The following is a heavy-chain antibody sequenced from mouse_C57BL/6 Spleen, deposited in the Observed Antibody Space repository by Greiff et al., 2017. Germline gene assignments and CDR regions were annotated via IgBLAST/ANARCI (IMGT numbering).Heavy chain of an antibody. CDR3: ARSDYYGSSPYYFDY. Sequence: VQLQQSGPVLVKPGASVKMSCKASGYTFTDYYMNWVKQSHGKSLEWIGVINPYNGGTSYNQKFKGKATLTVDKSSSTAYMELNSLTSEDSAVYYCARSDYYGSSPYYFDYWGQGTTLTVSS. V-gene: IGHV1-19*01. CDR1: GYTFTDYY. J-gene: IGHJ2*01. D-gene: IGHD1-1*01. CDR2: INPYNGGT.